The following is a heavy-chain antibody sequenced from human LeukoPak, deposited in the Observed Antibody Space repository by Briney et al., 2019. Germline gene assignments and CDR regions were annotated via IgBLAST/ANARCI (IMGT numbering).Heavy chain of an antibody. Sequence: GGSLRLSCTASGFTFGDYAMSSVRQAPGKGLGWVDFIRSKADGGTTEYAASVKGRFTISRDDSKSIAYLQMNTLKTEDTAVYCCTRDNPLGDYFDYWGQGTLVTVSS. J-gene: IGHJ4*02. CDR2: IRSKADGGTT. CDR1: GFTFGDYA. CDR3: TRDNPLGDYFDY. V-gene: IGHV3-49*04. D-gene: IGHD3-16*01.